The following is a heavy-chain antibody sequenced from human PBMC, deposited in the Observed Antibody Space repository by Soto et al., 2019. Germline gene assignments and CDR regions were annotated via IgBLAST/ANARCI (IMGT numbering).Heavy chain of an antibody. D-gene: IGHD3-3*01. CDR2: VYHTGTT. V-gene: IGHV4-59*01. CDR3: ARDFAGRGPFDP. Sequence: TLSLTCSVSNVSITSSYWNWIRQSPGKGLEWIGFVYHTGTTKYNPSLKGRVTMSIDTSRNAFSLRLTSVTTSDTAFYFCARDFAGRGPFDPWGPGTQVTVSS. J-gene: IGHJ5*01. CDR1: NVSITSSY.